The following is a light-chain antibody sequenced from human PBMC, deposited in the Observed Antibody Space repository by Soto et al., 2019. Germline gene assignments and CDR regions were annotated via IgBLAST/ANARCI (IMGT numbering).Light chain of an antibody. CDR3: ATWDDSVIGVV. CDR2: RDN. J-gene: IGLJ2*01. V-gene: IGLV1-40*01. CDR1: SSNIGAGFD. Sequence: QSVLTQPPSVSGAPGQTVTISCTGSSSNIGAGFDVHWYQQLPGTAPKLLIYRDNRRPSGVPDRFSGSKSGTSASLAISGLRSDDEADYYCATWDDSVIGVVFGGGTKLTVL.